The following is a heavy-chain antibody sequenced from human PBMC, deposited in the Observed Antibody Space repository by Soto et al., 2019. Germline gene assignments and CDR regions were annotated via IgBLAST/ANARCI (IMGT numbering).Heavy chain of an antibody. J-gene: IGHJ5*02. D-gene: IGHD3-10*01. Sequence: TLSLSCAVSGGSISSGGYSWIWIRQPPGKGLEWIGYIYHSGSTYYNPSLKSRVTISVDRSKNQFSLKLSSVTAADTAVYYCARDFRYYYGSGTDNWFDPWGQGTLVTVSS. CDR1: GGSISSGGYS. CDR3: ARDFRYYYGSGTDNWFDP. V-gene: IGHV4-30-2*01. CDR2: IYHSGST.